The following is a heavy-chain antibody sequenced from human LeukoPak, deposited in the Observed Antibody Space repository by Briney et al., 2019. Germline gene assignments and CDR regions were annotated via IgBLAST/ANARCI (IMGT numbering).Heavy chain of an antibody. Sequence: SETLSLTCSVSRDSISRSTYYWGWIRQPPGKGLEWIGSVHYSGTTYYNPSLKSRVTISVDTSKNQFSLRLSSVTAADTAVYYCARDLADSKSYWGQGTLVTVSS. CDR3: ARDLADSKSY. D-gene: IGHD2-15*01. J-gene: IGHJ4*02. V-gene: IGHV4-39*07. CDR2: VHYSGTT. CDR1: RDSISRSTYY.